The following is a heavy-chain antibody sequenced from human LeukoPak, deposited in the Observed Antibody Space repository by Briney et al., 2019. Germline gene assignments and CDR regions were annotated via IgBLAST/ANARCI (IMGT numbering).Heavy chain of an antibody. V-gene: IGHV1-46*01. CDR3: ARDPGSYRAFDI. D-gene: IGHD1-26*01. CDR2: INPSGGTT. Sequence: ASVKVSCKASGYTFTSYYFHWVRQAPGQGLEWMGTINPSGGTTSYAQKFQGRVTMTRDTSTSTVYMEVSSLRSEDTAVYYCARDPGSYRAFDIWGQGTMVTVSS. CDR1: GYTFTSYY. J-gene: IGHJ3*02.